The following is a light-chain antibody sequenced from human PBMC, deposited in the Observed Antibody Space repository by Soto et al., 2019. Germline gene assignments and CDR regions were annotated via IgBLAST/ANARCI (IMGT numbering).Light chain of an antibody. J-gene: IGKJ1*01. CDR3: MQALQTPPT. Sequence: DIVMTQSPLSLPVTPGEPASISCRSSQSLLHSDGYQYLDWYLQKPGQSPQLLIYLGSNRASGVPDRFSGSGSGTDFTLKISRVEAEDVGVYYCMQALQTPPTFGQGTKVEIK. CDR2: LGS. CDR1: QSLLHSDGYQY. V-gene: IGKV2-28*01.